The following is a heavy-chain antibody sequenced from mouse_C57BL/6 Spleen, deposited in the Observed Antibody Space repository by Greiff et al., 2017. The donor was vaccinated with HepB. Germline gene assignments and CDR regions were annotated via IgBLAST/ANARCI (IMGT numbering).Heavy chain of an antibody. CDR2: IYPGDGDT. Sequence: QLQQSGPELVKPGASVKISCKASGYAFSSSWMNWVKQRPGKGLEWIGRIYPGDGDTNYNGKFKGKATLTADKSSSTAYMQLSSLTSEDSAVYFCARDSFYAMDYWGQGTSVTVSS. CDR3: ARDSFYAMDY. J-gene: IGHJ4*01. CDR1: GYAFSSSW. V-gene: IGHV1-82*01.